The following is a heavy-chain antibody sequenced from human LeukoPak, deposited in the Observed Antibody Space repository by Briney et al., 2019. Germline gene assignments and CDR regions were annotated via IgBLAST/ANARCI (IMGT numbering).Heavy chain of an antibody. CDR2: INHSGST. D-gene: IGHD2-15*01. J-gene: IGHJ5*02. Sequence: KPSETLSLTCAVYGGSFSGYYWSWTRQPPGKGLEWIGEINHSGSTNYNPSLKSRVTISVDTSKNQFSLKLSSVTAADMAVYYCARRLVVVAATPYNWFDPWGQGTLVTVSS. V-gene: IGHV4-34*01. CDR1: GGSFSGYY. CDR3: ARRLVVVAATPYNWFDP.